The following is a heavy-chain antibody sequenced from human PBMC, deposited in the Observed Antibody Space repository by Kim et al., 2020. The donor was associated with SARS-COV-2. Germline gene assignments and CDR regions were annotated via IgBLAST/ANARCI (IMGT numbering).Heavy chain of an antibody. CDR3: AREAGYSSGWYPYYFDY. J-gene: IGHJ4*02. CDR1: GFTFSSYW. Sequence: GGPLRLSCAASGFTFSSYWMSWVRQAPGKGLEWVANIKQDGSEKYYVDSVKGRFTISRDNAKNSLYLQMNSLRAEDTAVYYCAREAGYSSGWYPYYFDYWGQGTLVTVSS. CDR2: IKQDGSEK. V-gene: IGHV3-7*01. D-gene: IGHD6-19*01.